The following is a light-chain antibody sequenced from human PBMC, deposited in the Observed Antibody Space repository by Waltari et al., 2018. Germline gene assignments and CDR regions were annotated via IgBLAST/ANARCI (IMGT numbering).Light chain of an antibody. CDR1: SRDIGSFDL. CDR3: CAYAGNSVYV. V-gene: IGLV2-23*01. Sequence: HSALTQPASVTGSPGQSVTISCTGTSRDIGSFDLVSWFQQHPGKAPKLIIHEAMKRPSGVSSRYSGSKSGVTASLTISGLRADDEADYSCCAYAGNSVYVFGTGTKVTVL. CDR2: EAM. J-gene: IGLJ1*01.